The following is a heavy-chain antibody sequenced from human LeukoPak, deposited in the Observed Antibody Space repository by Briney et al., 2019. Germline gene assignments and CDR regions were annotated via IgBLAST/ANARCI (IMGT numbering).Heavy chain of an antibody. J-gene: IGHJ4*02. V-gene: IGHV3-33*01. CDR1: GFTFSSYG. D-gene: IGHD3-22*01. CDR3: ASGGDYYDSSGYYSKFDY. Sequence: GGSLRLSCAASGFTFSSYGMHWVRHAPGKGLEWVAVIWYDGSNKYYADSVKGRFTISRDNSKNTLYLQMNSLRAEDTAVYYCASGGDYYDSSGYYSKFDYWGQGTLVTVSS. CDR2: IWYDGSNK.